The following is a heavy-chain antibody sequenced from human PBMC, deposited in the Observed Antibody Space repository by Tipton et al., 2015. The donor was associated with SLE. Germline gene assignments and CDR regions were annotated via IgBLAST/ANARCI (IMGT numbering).Heavy chain of an antibody. Sequence: GSLRLSCAASGFTFSSYSMNWVRQAPGKGLEWVSSISSSSSYIYYADSVKGRFTISRDNAKNTLYLQMNSLRAEDTAVYYCAKDRSSGWSLYYFDYWGQGTLVTVSS. J-gene: IGHJ4*02. CDR3: AKDRSSGWSLYYFDY. CDR2: ISSSSSYI. CDR1: GFTFSSYS. D-gene: IGHD6-19*01. V-gene: IGHV3-21*01.